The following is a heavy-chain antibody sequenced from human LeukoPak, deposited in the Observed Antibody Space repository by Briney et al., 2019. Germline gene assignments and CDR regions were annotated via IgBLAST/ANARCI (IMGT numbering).Heavy chain of an antibody. CDR3: AKLLGTIYPLWGMDV. Sequence: GGSLRFSCAVSGVTFNKYAMSWFRQAPGKGLEWVSGISNTGGDTYYADSVKGRFTISRDNSRSTLSLQMNSLRAEDTAIYYCAKLLGTIYPLWGMDVWGQGNTVTVSS. CDR1: GVTFNKYA. D-gene: IGHD2-21*01. V-gene: IGHV3-23*01. CDR2: ISNTGGDT. J-gene: IGHJ6*02.